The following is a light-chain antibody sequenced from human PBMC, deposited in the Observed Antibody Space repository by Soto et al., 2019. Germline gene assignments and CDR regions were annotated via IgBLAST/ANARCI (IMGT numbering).Light chain of an antibody. CDR2: EVS. CDR1: SSDVGGYNY. V-gene: IGLV2-8*01. J-gene: IGLJ1*01. CDR3: SSYAGSNNLEV. Sequence: QSVLTQPPSASGSPGQSVTISCTGTSSDVGGYNYVSWYQQHPGKAPKLMIHEVSKRPSGVPDRFSGSKSGNTASLTVSGLQAEDEADYYCSSYAGSNNLEVFGTGTQLTVL.